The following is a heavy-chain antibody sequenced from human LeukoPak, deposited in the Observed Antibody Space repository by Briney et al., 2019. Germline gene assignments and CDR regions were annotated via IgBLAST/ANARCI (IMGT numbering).Heavy chain of an antibody. CDR3: ARDSGLGSGWPSDWYFDL. CDR2: IYYSGST. V-gene: IGHV4-61*01. Sequence: PSETLSLTCTVSGYSISSGYYWGWIRQPPGKGLEWIGYIYYSGSTNYNPSLKSRVTISVDTSKNQFSLKLSSVTAADTAVYYCARDSGLGSGWPSDWYFDLWGRGTLVTVSS. J-gene: IGHJ2*01. D-gene: IGHD6-19*01. CDR1: GYSISSGYY.